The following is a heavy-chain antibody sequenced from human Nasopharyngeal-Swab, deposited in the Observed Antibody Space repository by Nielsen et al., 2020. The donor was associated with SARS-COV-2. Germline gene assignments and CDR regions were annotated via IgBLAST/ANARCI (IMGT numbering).Heavy chain of an antibody. D-gene: IGHD3-22*01. J-gene: IGHJ4*02. CDR3: ARLYRVVYDSSGYPDY. Sequence: WIRQPLGKGLEWIGSIYYSGSTYYNPSLKSRVTISVDTSKNQFSLKLSSVTAADTAVYYCARLYRVVYDSSGYPDYWGQGTLVTVSS. CDR2: IYYSGST. V-gene: IGHV4-39*01.